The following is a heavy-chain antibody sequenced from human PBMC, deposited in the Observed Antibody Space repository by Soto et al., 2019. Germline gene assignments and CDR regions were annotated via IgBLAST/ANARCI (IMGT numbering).Heavy chain of an antibody. CDR1: GFTFSSCA. Sequence: GGSLRLSCAASGFTFSSCAMHWVRQAPGKGLEWVAVISYDGSNKYYADSVKGRFTISRDNSKNTLYLQMNSLRAEDTAVYYCARGLPVDYFDYWGQGTLVTVSS. CDR2: ISYDGSNK. CDR3: ARGLPVDYFDY. V-gene: IGHV3-30-3*01. J-gene: IGHJ4*02. D-gene: IGHD2-21*01.